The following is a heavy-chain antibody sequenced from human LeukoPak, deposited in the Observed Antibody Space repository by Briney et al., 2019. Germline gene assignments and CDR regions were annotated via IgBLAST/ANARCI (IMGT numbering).Heavy chain of an antibody. CDR3: ARLGSYDTIGHFFKQ. Sequence: PSETLSLTCTVSGGSISGYYWSWIRQSPGKALEWIGYIYYSGGTSYSPSLKSRITISLDTSQNQFSLTLGSVTAADTAIYYCARLGSYDTIGHFFKQWGQGMLVTVSS. CDR2: IYYSGGT. D-gene: IGHD3-22*01. CDR1: GGSISGYY. V-gene: IGHV4-59*08. J-gene: IGHJ4*02.